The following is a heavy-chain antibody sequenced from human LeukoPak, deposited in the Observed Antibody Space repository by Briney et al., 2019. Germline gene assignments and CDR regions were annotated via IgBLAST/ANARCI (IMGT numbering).Heavy chain of an antibody. D-gene: IGHD6-19*01. V-gene: IGHV3-21*01. CDR1: GFTFSSYS. Sequence: PGRSLRLSCAASGFTFSSYSMSWVRQAPGKGLEWVSSITTSSTYISYADSVKGRFTISRDNAKNSLYLQMNSLRAEDTAVYYCARGKYSSGGIDYWGQGTLVTVSS. J-gene: IGHJ4*02. CDR2: ITTSSTYI. CDR3: ARGKYSSGGIDY.